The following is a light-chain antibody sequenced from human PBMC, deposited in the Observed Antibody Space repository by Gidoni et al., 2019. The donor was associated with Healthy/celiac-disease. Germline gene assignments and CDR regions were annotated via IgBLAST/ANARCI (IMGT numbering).Light chain of an antibody. CDR3: QVWDSSSDHPNVV. CDR1: NIGSKS. J-gene: IGLJ2*01. V-gene: IGLV3-21*02. Sequence: SYVRTQPPSVSVAPGQTARITCGGNNIGSKSVHWYQQKPGQAPVLVVSDDSDRPSGIPARFSGSHSGNTATLTISRVEAGDEADYYCQVWDSSSDHPNVVFGGGTKLTVL. CDR2: DDS.